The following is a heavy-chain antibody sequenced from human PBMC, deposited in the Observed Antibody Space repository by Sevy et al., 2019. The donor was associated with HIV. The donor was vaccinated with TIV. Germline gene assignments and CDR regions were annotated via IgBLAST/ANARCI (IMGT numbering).Heavy chain of an antibody. CDR3: TTEWEGGFDC. V-gene: IGHV3-15*05. D-gene: IGHD1-26*01. CDR2: IKSKTDGGTT. J-gene: IGHJ4*02. Sequence: GGSLRLSCAASGFIFSNAWMSWVRHAPGKGLEWLGRIKSKTDGGTTVYAAAVKGKFTISRDDSKNTLYLQMNSLNTEDTALYYCTTEWEGGFDCWGQGTLVTVSS. CDR1: GFIFSNAW.